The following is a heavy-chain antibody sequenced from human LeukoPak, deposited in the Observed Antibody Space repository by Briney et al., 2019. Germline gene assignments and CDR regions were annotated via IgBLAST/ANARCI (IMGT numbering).Heavy chain of an antibody. J-gene: IGHJ5*01. D-gene: IGHD2-21*02. CDR1: GFTLSSNW. CDR3: ATVFDF. CDR2: IDDVGSGT. Sequence: GGSLRLSCAVSGFTLSSNWMHWVRQVPGKGLEWVCRIDDVGSGTSYADSVKGRFTISRGDAKNTVYLQMNSLRAEDTAVYYCATVFDFWGQGTLVTVSS. V-gene: IGHV3-74*01.